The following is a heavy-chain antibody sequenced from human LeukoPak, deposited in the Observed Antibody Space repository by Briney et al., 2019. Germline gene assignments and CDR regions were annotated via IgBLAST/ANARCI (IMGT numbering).Heavy chain of an antibody. CDR1: GFTVSSNY. J-gene: IGHJ6*02. Sequence: GGSLRLSCAASGFTVSSNYMSWVRQAPGKGLEWVAVISYDGSNKYYAESVKGRFTISRDNSKNTLYLQMNSLRAEDTAVYYCAKDSRYDILTGYYIHYYYYGMDVWGQGTTVTVSS. CDR3: AKDSRYDILTGYYIHYYYYGMDV. CDR2: ISYDGSNK. V-gene: IGHV3-30*18. D-gene: IGHD3-9*01.